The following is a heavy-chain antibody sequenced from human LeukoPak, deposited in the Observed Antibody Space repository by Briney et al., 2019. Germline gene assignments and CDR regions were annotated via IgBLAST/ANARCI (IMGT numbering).Heavy chain of an antibody. Sequence: SETLSLTCAVSGYSISSGYYWGWIRQSPGKGLEWIGSIYRSGSTYYTPSLKSRVTISVDTSKNQFSLKLSSVTATDTAVYYCARSPPVRGLPNWYFDLWGRGTLVTVSS. V-gene: IGHV4-38-2*01. CDR1: GYSISSGYY. CDR3: ARSPPVRGLPNWYFDL. CDR2: IYRSGST. D-gene: IGHD1-26*01. J-gene: IGHJ2*01.